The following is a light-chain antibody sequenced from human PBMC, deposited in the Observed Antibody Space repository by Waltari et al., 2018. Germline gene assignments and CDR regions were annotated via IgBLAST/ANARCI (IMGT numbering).Light chain of an antibody. V-gene: IGKV3-20*01. CDR1: HSVTNTY. CDR2: GAS. CDR3: QQYADSPFT. J-gene: IGKJ3*01. Sequence: EIVVTQSPGTLSLFPGERATLSCWASHSVTNTYLAWFQQKPGPAPRLLIYGASTRAAGVPDRFSGSGSGTHFTLTIIRLEPEDIAMYYCQQYADSPFTFGPGTKVELK.